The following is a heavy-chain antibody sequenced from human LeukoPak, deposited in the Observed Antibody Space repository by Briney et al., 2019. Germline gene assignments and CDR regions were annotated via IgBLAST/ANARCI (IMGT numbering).Heavy chain of an antibody. CDR3: ASDYYYDSSGHAFDI. Sequence: GESLKISCKGSGYTFTNYWIGWVRQTPGKGLEWMGIIYPDDSDTRYSPSFQDQVTISADKSISTAYLQWSSLKASDTAMYYCASDYYYDSSGHAFDIWGQGTMVTVSS. CDR1: GYTFTNYW. J-gene: IGHJ3*02. D-gene: IGHD3-22*01. V-gene: IGHV5-51*01. CDR2: IYPDDSDT.